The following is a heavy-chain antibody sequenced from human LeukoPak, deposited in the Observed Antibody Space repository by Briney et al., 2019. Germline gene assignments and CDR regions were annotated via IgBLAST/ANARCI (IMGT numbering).Heavy chain of an antibody. J-gene: IGHJ4*02. Sequence: SETLSLTCTVSGFSISSGYYWGWIRQPPGKGLEWIGSIYHSGSTYYNPSPKSRVTISVDTSKNHFSLKLSSVTAADTAVYYCARGLWGIDYWGQGTLVTVSS. CDR2: IYHSGST. CDR1: GFSISSGYY. V-gene: IGHV4-38-2*02. CDR3: ARGLWGIDY. D-gene: IGHD2-21*01.